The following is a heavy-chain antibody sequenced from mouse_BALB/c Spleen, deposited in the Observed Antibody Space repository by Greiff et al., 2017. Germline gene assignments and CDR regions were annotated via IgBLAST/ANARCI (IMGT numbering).Heavy chain of an antibody. CDR3: ARSEGSSHWYFDV. CDR2: IDPFNGGT. V-gene: IGHV1S135*01. CDR1: GYSFTSYY. D-gene: IGHD1-1*01. J-gene: IGHJ1*01. Sequence: EVQLQQSGPELMKPGASVKISCKASGYSFTSYYMHWVKQSHGKSLEWIGYIDPFNGGTSYNQKFKGKATLTVDKSSSTAYMHLSSLTSEDSAVYYCARSEGSSHWYFDVWGAGTTVTVSS.